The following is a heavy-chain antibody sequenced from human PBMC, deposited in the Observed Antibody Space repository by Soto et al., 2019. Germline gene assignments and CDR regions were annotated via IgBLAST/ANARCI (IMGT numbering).Heavy chain of an antibody. V-gene: IGHV4-59*01. CDR3: ARAYSGYEEVEGDAFDI. Sequence: QVQLQESGPGLVKPSETLSLTCTVSGGSISSYYWSWIRQPPGKGLEWIGYIYYSGSTNYNPSLKSRVTISVDTSKNQFSLKLSSVTAADTAVYYCARAYSGYEEVEGDAFDIWGQGTMVTVSS. CDR2: IYYSGST. J-gene: IGHJ3*02. CDR1: GGSISSYY. D-gene: IGHD5-12*01.